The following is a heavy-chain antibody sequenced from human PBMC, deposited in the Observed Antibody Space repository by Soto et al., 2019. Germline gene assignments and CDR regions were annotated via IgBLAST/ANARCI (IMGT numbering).Heavy chain of an antibody. CDR3: ASSRKDDYYYGMDV. D-gene: IGHD6-13*01. CDR2: IIPIFGTP. CDR1: GGTFSSYA. Sequence: QVQLVQSGAEVKKPGSSVKVSCKASGGTFSSYAISWVRQAPGQGLEWMGGIIPIFGTPNYAQKFQGRVTITADETTSTDYMELSSLSAEDTAVYYCASSRKDDYYYGMDVWGQGTTVTVSS. V-gene: IGHV1-69*12. J-gene: IGHJ6*02.